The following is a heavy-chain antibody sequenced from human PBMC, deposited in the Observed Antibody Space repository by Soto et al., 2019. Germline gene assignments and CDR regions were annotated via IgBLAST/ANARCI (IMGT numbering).Heavy chain of an antibody. V-gene: IGHV4-4*07. D-gene: IGHD6-19*01. CDR1: GDSIYSYY. J-gene: IGHJ4*02. CDR3: ARVGVAGSLEYFDY. Sequence: PSETMYLTCTVSGDSIYSYYGTGIRKPAGKGLEWIGRISTSGSTKYNPSLKSRVTMPIDTSKNQFSLKLSSVTAADTAVYYCARVGVAGSLEYFDYWGQGSLVTVSS. CDR2: ISTSGST.